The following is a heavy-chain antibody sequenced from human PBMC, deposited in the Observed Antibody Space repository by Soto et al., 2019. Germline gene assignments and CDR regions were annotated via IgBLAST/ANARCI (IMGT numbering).Heavy chain of an antibody. V-gene: IGHV3-30*03. CDR3: TGEVPTSY. Sequence: QVQLVESGGGVVQPGRSLRLSCVVSGFSVSTFGMHWVRQAPGKGLEWVAVISRDGNTKFYADSVKSRFTISRDNSRNTQFLEMNSLRAHCMAVHFCTGEVPTSYWGQGTLVTVSS. CDR1: GFSVSTFG. J-gene: IGHJ4*02. CDR2: ISRDGNTK. D-gene: IGHD2-8*02.